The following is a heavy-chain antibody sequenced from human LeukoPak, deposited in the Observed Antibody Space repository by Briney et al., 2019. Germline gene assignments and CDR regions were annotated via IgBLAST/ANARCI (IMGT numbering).Heavy chain of an antibody. CDR2: MNPNSGNT. CDR3: VRGAGATISYYHYYMDV. D-gene: IGHD1-26*01. V-gene: IGHV1-8*03. Sequence: GASVKVSCKASGYSFTDYYINWVRQATGQGLEWVGWMNPNSGNTGYAQKFQGRVTITRNTSISTAYMELSSLRSEDTAVYYCVRGAGATISYYHYYMDVWGKGTTVTVSS. J-gene: IGHJ6*03. CDR1: GYSFTDYY.